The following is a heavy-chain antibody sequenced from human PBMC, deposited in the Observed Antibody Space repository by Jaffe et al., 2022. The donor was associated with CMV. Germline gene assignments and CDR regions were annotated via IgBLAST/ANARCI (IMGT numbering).Heavy chain of an antibody. V-gene: IGHV3-7*01. D-gene: IGHD3-16*01. CDR3: ARGSTQFGSLRLYYFDY. Sequence: EVQLVESGGGLVQPGGSLRLSCAASGFTFSSYWMSWVRQAPGKGLEWVANIKQDGSEKYYVDSVKGRFTISRDNAKNSLYLQMNSLRAEDTAVYYCARGSTQFGSLRLYYFDYWGQGTLVTVSS. J-gene: IGHJ4*02. CDR1: GFTFSSYW. CDR2: IKQDGSEK.